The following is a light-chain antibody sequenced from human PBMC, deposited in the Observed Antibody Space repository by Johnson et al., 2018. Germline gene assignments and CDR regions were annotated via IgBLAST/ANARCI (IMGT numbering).Light chain of an antibody. V-gene: IGLV1-51*02. CDR1: SSNIGNNY. Sequence: QSVLTQPPSVSAAPGQKVTISCSGSSSNIGNNYVSWYQQLPGTAPKLLIYENNKRPSGIPDRFSGSKYGTSATLGITGLQTGDEADYYCGTWDGSRIAGNVFGTVTKVTVL. CDR2: ENN. CDR3: GTWDGSRIAGNV. J-gene: IGLJ1*01.